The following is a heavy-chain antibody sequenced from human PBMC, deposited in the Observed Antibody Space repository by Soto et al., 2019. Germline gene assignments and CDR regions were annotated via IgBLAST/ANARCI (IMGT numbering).Heavy chain of an antibody. CDR1: GFTFSSYA. CDR2: ISGSGGST. CDR3: AKASGAQQLGPYYFDY. J-gene: IGHJ4*02. D-gene: IGHD6-13*01. Sequence: EVQLLESGGGLVQPGGSLRLSCAASGFTFSSYAMSWVRQAPGKGLEWVSAISGSGGSTYYADSVKGRFTISRDNSKNTLYLQMNSLRAEDTAVYYCAKASGAQQLGPYYFDYWGQGTLVTVSS. V-gene: IGHV3-23*01.